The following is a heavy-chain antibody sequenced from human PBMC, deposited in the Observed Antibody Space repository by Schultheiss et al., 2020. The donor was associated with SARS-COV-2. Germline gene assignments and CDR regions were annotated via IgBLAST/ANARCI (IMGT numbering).Heavy chain of an antibody. V-gene: IGHV1-2*06. D-gene: IGHD2-15*01. J-gene: IGHJ4*02. Sequence: ASVKVSCKASGYTFTGYYMHWVRQAPGQGLEWMGRINPNSGGTNYAEKFQDRVTMTTDTSARTAYMELRSLRSDDTAVYYCARDYGYCGEGTCYSDFWGQGTLVTVSS. CDR2: INPNSGGT. CDR1: GYTFTGYY. CDR3: ARDYGYCGEGTCYSDF.